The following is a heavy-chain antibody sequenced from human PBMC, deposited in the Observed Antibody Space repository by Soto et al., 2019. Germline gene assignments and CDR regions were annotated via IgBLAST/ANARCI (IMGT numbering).Heavy chain of an antibody. CDR1: GGTFSSYT. D-gene: IGHD5-18*01. Sequence: QVQLVQSGAEVKKPGSSVKVSCKASGGTFSSYTISWVRQAPGQGLEWMGRIIPILGIANYAQKFQGRVTMTADKSPSTAYRELSSLRSEDTAVYYCARGGYSYGTPTIDYWGQGTLVTVSS. V-gene: IGHV1-69*02. CDR2: IIPILGIA. J-gene: IGHJ4*02. CDR3: ARGGYSYGTPTIDY.